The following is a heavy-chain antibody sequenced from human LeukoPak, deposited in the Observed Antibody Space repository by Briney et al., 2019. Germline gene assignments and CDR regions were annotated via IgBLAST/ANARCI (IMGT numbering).Heavy chain of an antibody. CDR1: GFSFSSYG. CDR2: INWNGGRT. J-gene: IGHJ4*02. CDR3: ARGWPAGRTFFDY. D-gene: IGHD2/OR15-2a*01. Sequence: GGSLRLSCAASGFSFSSYGMQWVRQAPGKGLEWVSGINWNGGRTGYADSVKGRFTTSRDNAKNSLYLQMNSLRAEDTALYYCARGWPAGRTFFDYWGQGTLVTVSS. V-gene: IGHV3-20*04.